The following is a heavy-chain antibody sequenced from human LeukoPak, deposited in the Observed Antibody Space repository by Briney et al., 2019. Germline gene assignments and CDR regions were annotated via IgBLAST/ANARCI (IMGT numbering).Heavy chain of an antibody. V-gene: IGHV4-31*03. J-gene: IGHJ4*02. D-gene: IGHD5-24*01. CDR1: GGSISSGGYY. CDR3: ARGEMATIEFDY. CDR2: IYYSGST. Sequence: PSQTLSLICTVSGGSISSGGYYWSWIRQHPGKGLEWIGYIYYSGSTYYNPSLKSRVTISVDTSKNQFSLKLSSVTAADTAVYYCARGEMATIEFDYWGQGTLVTVSS.